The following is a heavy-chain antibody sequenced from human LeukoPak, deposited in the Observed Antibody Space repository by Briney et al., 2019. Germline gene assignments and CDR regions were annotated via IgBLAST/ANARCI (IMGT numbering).Heavy chain of an antibody. CDR2: IYSGGST. V-gene: IGHV3-53*01. Sequence: GGSLRLSCAASGFTVSSNYTNWVRQAPGKGLEWVSVIYSGGSTFYADSVEGRFTISRDNSNNTLYLQMNSLRAEDTAMYYCAREYYDNSGGEDAFDIWGPGTMVTVSS. J-gene: IGHJ3*02. CDR1: GFTVSSNY. CDR3: AREYYDNSGGEDAFDI. D-gene: IGHD3-22*01.